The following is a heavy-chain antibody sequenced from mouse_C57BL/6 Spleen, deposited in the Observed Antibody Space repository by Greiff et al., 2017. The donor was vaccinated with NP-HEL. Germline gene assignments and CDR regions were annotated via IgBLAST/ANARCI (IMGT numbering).Heavy chain of an antibody. CDR3: ARSYDDPYALYY. CDR1: GYTFTDYN. Sequence: VQLQQSGPELVKPGASVKIPCKASGYTFTDYNMDWVKQSHGKSLEWIGDINPNNGGTYYNQKFKGKATLTVDKSSSTAYMELRSLTSEDTAVYYCARSYDDPYALYYWGKGTSVTVSS. J-gene: IGHJ4*01. V-gene: IGHV1-18*01. D-gene: IGHD2-3*01. CDR2: INPNNGGT.